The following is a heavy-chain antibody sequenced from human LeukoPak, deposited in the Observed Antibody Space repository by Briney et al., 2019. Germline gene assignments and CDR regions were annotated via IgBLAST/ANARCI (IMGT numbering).Heavy chain of an antibody. V-gene: IGHV4-30-2*01. CDR3: ARENWNYVGAFDI. D-gene: IGHD1-7*01. Sequence: SETLSLTCAVSGGSISSGGYSWSWIRQPPGKGLEWIGYIYHSGSTYYNPSLKSRVTISVDRSRNQFSLKLSSVTAADTAVYYCARENWNYVGAFDIWDQGTMVTVSS. CDR2: IYHSGST. CDR1: GGSISSGGYS. J-gene: IGHJ3*02.